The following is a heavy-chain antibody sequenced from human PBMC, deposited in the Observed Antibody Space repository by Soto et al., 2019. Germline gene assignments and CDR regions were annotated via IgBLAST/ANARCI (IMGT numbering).Heavy chain of an antibody. J-gene: IGHJ6*02. V-gene: IGHV4-59*01. CDR2: IYYSGST. CDR3: ARDSWTTMVRGVHGDGDDYYGMDV. CDR1: GGSISSYY. D-gene: IGHD3-10*01. Sequence: SETLSLTCTVSGGSISSYYWSWIRQPPGKGLEWIGYIYYSGSTNYNPSLKSRVTISVDTSKNQFSLKLSSVTAADTAVYYCARDSWTTMVRGVHGDGDDYYGMDVWGQGTTVTVSS.